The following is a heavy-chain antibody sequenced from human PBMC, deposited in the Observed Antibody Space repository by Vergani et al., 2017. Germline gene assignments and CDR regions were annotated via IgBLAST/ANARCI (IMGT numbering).Heavy chain of an antibody. CDR3: AKVGVDGDYFDY. CDR1: GFTFSSYA. Sequence: EVQLLESGGGLVQPGGSLRLSCAASGFTFSSYAMSWVRQAPGKGLEWVSVIYSGGSSTYYADSVKGRFTISRDTSKNTLYLQMNSLRAEDTAVYYCAKVGVDGDYFDYWGQGTLVTVSS. D-gene: IGHD3-16*01. J-gene: IGHJ4*02. CDR2: IYSGGSST. V-gene: IGHV3-23*03.